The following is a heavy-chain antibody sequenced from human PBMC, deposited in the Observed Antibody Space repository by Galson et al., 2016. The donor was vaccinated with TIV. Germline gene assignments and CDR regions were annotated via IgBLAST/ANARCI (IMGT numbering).Heavy chain of an antibody. CDR1: GFTFSSST. D-gene: IGHD6-13*01. V-gene: IGHV3-21*01. CDR3: ASQRPAYSSSWYHFDD. J-gene: IGHJ4*02. Sequence: SLRLSCAASGFTFSSSTMNWVRQAPGKGLEWVSSISGRRSYIYYADSVTGRFTVSRDNAKNSLYLQMNGLRVEDSGVYFCASQRPAYSSSWYHFDDWGQGTPVTVSS. CDR2: ISGRRSYI.